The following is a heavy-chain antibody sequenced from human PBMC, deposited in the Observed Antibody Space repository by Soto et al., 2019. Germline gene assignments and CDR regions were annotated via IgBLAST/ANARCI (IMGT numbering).Heavy chain of an antibody. CDR3: VRPGDYYYDSNGNYYGAYFDN. Sequence: EVQLVESGGGLVQPGGSLTLSCAVSGFTFSRFWMHWVRQAPGKGLVWVSRIDSDGTSTTYADSVKGRFTISRDNAKNTLHLQMNSLRAEDTAVYYCVRPGDYYYDSNGNYYGAYFDNWGRGALVTVSS. V-gene: IGHV3-74*01. CDR2: IDSDGTST. J-gene: IGHJ4*02. CDR1: GFTFSRFW. D-gene: IGHD3-22*01.